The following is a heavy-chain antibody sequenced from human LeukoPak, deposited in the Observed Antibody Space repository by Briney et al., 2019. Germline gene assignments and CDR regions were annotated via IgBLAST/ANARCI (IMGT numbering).Heavy chain of an antibody. CDR3: ARDWRGCSSTSCSARDWFDP. J-gene: IGHJ5*02. CDR2: INPNSGGT. D-gene: IGHD2-2*01. V-gene: IGHV1-2*02. Sequence: ASVKVSCKASGYTFTGYYMHWVRQAPGQGLEWMGWINPNSGGTNYAQKFQGRVTMTRDTSISPAYMELSRLRSDDTAVYYCARDWRGCSSTSCSARDWFDPWGQGTLVTVSS. CDR1: GYTFTGYY.